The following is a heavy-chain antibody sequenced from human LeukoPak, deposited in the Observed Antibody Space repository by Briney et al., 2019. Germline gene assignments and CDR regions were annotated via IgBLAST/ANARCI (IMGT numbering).Heavy chain of an antibody. CDR3: ARDLRTIAVSSGTIGY. V-gene: IGHV1-46*01. J-gene: IGHJ4*02. Sequence: EAPVKVSCKASGYTFTSYYMHWVRQAPGQGLEWMGIINPSGGSTSYAQKFQGRVTMTRDTSTSTVYMELSSLRSEDTAVYYCARDLRTIAVSSGTIGYWGQGTLVTVSS. D-gene: IGHD2-15*01. CDR1: GYTFTSYY. CDR2: INPSGGST.